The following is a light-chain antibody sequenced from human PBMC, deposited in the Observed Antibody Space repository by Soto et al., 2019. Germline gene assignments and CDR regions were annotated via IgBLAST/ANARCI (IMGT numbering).Light chain of an antibody. CDR2: DAS. CDR3: QQYDSFSVWT. V-gene: IGKV1-5*01. Sequence: DIQMTQSPSTLSASVEDRVTITCRASQGISGWLAWYQQKAGKAPRLLIFDASSLMSGVPSRFSGSGYGTEFTLTINRLQPDDSATYYCQQYDSFSVWTFGQGTKVDIK. J-gene: IGKJ1*01. CDR1: QGISGW.